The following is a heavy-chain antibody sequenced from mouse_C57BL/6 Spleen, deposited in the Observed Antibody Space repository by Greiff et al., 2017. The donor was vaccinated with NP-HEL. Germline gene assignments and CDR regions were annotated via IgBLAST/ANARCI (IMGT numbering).Heavy chain of an antibody. D-gene: IGHD2-3*01. CDR3: ARSLYDGYYAYAMDY. V-gene: IGHV1-64*01. J-gene: IGHJ4*01. CDR2: IHPNSGST. Sequence: VQLQQSGAELVKPGASVKLSCKASGYTFTSYWMHWVKQRPGQGLEWIGMIHPNSGSTNYNEKFKSKATLTVDKSSSTAYMQLSSLTSEDSAVYYCARSLYDGYYAYAMDYWGQGTSVTVSS. CDR1: GYTFTSYW.